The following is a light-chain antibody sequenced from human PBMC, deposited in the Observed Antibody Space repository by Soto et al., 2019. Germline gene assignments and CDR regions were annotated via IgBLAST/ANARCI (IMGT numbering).Light chain of an antibody. CDR1: QSVSSN. Sequence: EIVMTQSPATLSVSPGERVTLSCRASQSVSSNLAWYQQKPGQATRLLIYGASTRATGIPARFSGSGSGTEFTLTISSLQSEDFAVYYCQQYNNWPPLTFGGGTKVEIK. CDR3: QQYNNWPPLT. CDR2: GAS. J-gene: IGKJ4*01. V-gene: IGKV3-15*01.